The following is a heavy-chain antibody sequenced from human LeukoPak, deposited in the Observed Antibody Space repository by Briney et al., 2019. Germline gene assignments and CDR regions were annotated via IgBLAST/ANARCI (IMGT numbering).Heavy chain of an antibody. D-gene: IGHD2-21*02. Sequence: GESLKISCQGSGYSFTSYWIGWVRQMPGKGLEWMGILYPGDSDTRYSPSFRGQVTISADKSIRTAYLQWSSLKASDTAMYYCASRVTGDDAFDIWGQGTMVTVSS. CDR1: GYSFTSYW. CDR3: ASRVTGDDAFDI. V-gene: IGHV5-51*01. J-gene: IGHJ3*02. CDR2: LYPGDSDT.